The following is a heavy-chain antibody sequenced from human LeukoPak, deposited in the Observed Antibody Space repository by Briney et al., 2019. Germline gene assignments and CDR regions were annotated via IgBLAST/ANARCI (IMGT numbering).Heavy chain of an antibody. J-gene: IGHJ6*02. D-gene: IGHD1-26*01. V-gene: IGHV3-23*01. Sequence: GGSLRLSCAASGFTFSSYALTWVRQAPGKGREWVSAISGGGGSAYYADSVKGRFTISRDSSMNTLYLQMNSLTAGDTAVYYCAKAVGATRGYYYSGMGVWGQGTTVTVSS. CDR3: AKAVGATRGYYYSGMGV. CDR2: ISGGGGSA. CDR1: GFTFSSYA.